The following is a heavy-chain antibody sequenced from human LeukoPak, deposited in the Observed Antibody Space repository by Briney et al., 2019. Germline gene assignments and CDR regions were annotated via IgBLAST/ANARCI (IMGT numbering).Heavy chain of an antibody. J-gene: IGHJ5*02. Sequence: SETLSLTCTVSGASITDYYWSWIRQTPEMGLEYIGYIHISGKTYNNPSLKGRVTVSLDTSQNQFSLKLTSVTAADTAVYFCARHLGEGTYPMDRWGQGILVTVYS. CDR2: IHISGKT. D-gene: IGHD1-26*01. CDR3: ARHLGEGTYPMDR. V-gene: IGHV4-59*08. CDR1: GASITDYY.